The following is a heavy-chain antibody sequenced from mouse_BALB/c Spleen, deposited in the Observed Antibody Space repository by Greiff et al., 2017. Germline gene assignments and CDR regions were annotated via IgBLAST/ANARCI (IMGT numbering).Heavy chain of an antibody. Sequence: EVQLHQSGPELVKPGASVKISCKASGYTFTDYNMHWVKQSHGKSLEWIGYIYPYNGGTGYNQKFKSKATLTVDNSSSTAYMELRSLTSEDSAVYYCAADGYARYWYFDVWGAGTTVTVSS. CDR3: AADGYARYWYFDV. D-gene: IGHD2-3*01. V-gene: IGHV1S29*02. J-gene: IGHJ1*01. CDR1: GYTFTDYN. CDR2: IYPYNGGT.